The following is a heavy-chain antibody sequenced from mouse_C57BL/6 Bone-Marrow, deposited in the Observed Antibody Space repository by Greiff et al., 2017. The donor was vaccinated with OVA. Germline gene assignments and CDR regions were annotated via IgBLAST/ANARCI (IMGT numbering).Heavy chain of an antibody. J-gene: IGHJ4*01. CDR2: INPSSGYT. CDR3: ARGYPRAMDY. CDR1: GYSFTSYW. V-gene: IGHV1-7*01. Sequence: QVHVKQSGAELAKPGASVKLSCKASGYSFTSYWMHWVKQRPGQGLEWIGYINPSSGYTKYNQKFKDKATLTADKSSSTAYMQLSSLTYEDSAVYYCARGYPRAMDYWGQGTSVTVSS.